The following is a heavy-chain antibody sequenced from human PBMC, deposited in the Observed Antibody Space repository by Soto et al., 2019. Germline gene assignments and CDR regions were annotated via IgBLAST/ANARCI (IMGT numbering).Heavy chain of an antibody. Sequence: QVQLVQSGAEVKKPGSSVKVSCKSSGGTFNTYTITWVRRAPGQGLEWMGRIIPILDIANYAQKFQGRATITAEKSTRTVYMELSSLRYEDTAVYYCARGGVVTDTEKPTTNNWFDPWGQGTLVTVSS. D-gene: IGHD2-21*02. CDR1: GGTFNTYT. CDR3: ARGGVVTDTEKPTTNNWFDP. CDR2: IIPILDIA. V-gene: IGHV1-69*02. J-gene: IGHJ5*02.